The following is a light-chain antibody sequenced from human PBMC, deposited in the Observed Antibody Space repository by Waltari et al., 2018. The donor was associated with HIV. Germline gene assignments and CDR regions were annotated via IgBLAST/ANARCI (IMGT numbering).Light chain of an antibody. Sequence: QSVLTQPPSVSGDPGQRVTISCTGSQSNTGAGYEVHWYQQVPGTAPKLLLYGNNNRASGVPDRFSGSKSGTSASLAISGLQAEDEAEYHCQSYDSSLTTTVFGGGTKLTVL. CDR3: QSYDSSLTTTV. V-gene: IGLV1-40*01. J-gene: IGLJ2*01. CDR1: QSNTGAGYE. CDR2: GNN.